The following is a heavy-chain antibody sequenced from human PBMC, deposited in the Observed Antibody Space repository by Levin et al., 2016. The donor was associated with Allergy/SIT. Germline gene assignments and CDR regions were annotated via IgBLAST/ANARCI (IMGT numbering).Heavy chain of an antibody. CDR3: ARGKYSYGYEDN. D-gene: IGHD5-18*01. CDR2: IYYSGST. Sequence: RQAPGKGLEWIGYIYYSGSTNYNPSLKSRVTISVDTSKNQFSLELSSVTAADTAVYYCARGKYSYGYEDNWGQGTLVTVSS. V-gene: IGHV4-59*12. J-gene: IGHJ4*02.